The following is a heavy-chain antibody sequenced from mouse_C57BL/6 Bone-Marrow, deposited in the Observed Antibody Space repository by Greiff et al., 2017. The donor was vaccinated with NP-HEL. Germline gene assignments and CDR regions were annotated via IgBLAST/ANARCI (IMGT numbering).Heavy chain of an antibody. D-gene: IGHD1-2*01. Sequence: VQRVESGAELAKPGASVKLSCKASGYTFTSYWMHWVKQRPGQGLEWIGYINPSSGYTKYNQKFKDKATLTADKSSSTAYMQLSSLTYEDSAVYYCARTATGSWYFDVWGTGTTVTVSS. CDR2: INPSSGYT. V-gene: IGHV1-7*01. CDR3: ARTATGSWYFDV. CDR1: GYTFTSYW. J-gene: IGHJ1*03.